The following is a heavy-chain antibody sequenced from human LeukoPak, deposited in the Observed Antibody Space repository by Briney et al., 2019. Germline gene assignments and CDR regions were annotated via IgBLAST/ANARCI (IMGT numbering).Heavy chain of an antibody. D-gene: IGHD2-21*02. CDR2: ISGSGGST. CDR1: GFTFGSYA. CDR3: ATRDYCGGDCYFLTTRFDY. V-gene: IGHV3-23*01. Sequence: QAGGSLRLSCAASGFTFGSYAMSWVRQAPGKGLDWVSSISGSGGSTSYADSVKGRFTISRDNSKNTLYLQMNSLRAEDTAVYYCATRDYCGGDCYFLTTRFDYWGQGDLVTVSS. J-gene: IGHJ4*02.